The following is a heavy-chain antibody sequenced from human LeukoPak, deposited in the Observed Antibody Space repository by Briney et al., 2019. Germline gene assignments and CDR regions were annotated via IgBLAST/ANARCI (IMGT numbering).Heavy chain of an antibody. CDR1: GFTFDDYG. CDR3: ARSKGYYYYYYMDV. J-gene: IGHJ6*03. V-gene: IGHV3-20*04. CDR2: INWNGDST. Sequence: PGGSLRLSSAASGFTFDDYGMSWVRQAPGKGLEWVSGINWNGDSTGYADSVKGRFTISRDNAKNSLYLQMNSLTAEDTALYYCARSKGYYYYYYMDVWGKGTTVTVSS.